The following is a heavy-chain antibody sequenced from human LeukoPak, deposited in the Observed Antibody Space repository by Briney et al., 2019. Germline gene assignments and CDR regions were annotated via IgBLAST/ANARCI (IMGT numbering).Heavy chain of an antibody. V-gene: IGHV4-34*01. CDR1: GGSFSGYY. J-gene: IGHJ4*02. Sequence: SETLSLTCAVYGGSFSGYYWSWIRQPPGKGLEWIGEINHSGSTNYNPSLKIRVTISVDTSKNQFSLKLSSVTAADTAVYYCARSKRAPRDFDYWGQGTLVTVSS. CDR3: ARSKRAPRDFDY. CDR2: INHSGST. D-gene: IGHD4-11*01.